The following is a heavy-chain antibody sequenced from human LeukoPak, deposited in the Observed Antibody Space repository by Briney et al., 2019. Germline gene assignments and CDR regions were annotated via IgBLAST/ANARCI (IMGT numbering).Heavy chain of an antibody. CDR2: IYTSGST. J-gene: IGHJ3*02. V-gene: IGHV4-4*09. D-gene: IGHD1-1*01. CDR3: ARRWYSWHDHAFDI. CDR1: GGSISSYY. Sequence: PSETLSLTCNVSGGSISSYYWGWIRQPPGKGLEWIGYIYTSGSTNYNPSLKSRVAISVDPSKNQFSLTLSSVTAAGTAVYYCARRWYSWHDHAFDIWGQGTMVTVSS.